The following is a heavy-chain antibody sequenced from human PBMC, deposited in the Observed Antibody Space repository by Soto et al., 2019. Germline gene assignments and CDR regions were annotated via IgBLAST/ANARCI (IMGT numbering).Heavy chain of an antibody. V-gene: IGHV3-15*01. D-gene: IGHD6-13*01. CDR1: GFTFSNAW. CDR2: IKSKTDGGTT. J-gene: IGHJ6*02. Sequence: GGSLRLSCAASGFTFSNAWMSWVRQAPGKXLEWVGRIKSKTDGGTTDYAAPVKGRFTVSRDDSKNTLYLQMNSLKTEDTAVYYCTTGPAAGIGYYYYYGMDVWGQGTTVTVCS. CDR3: TTGPAAGIGYYYYYGMDV.